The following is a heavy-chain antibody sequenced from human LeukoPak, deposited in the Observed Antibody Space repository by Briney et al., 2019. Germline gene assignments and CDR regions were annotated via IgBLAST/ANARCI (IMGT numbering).Heavy chain of an antibody. CDR3: ARQIRSGWYNAFDI. J-gene: IGHJ3*02. Sequence: GESLKISCKGSGSRFTSYWIGWVRQMPGKGLERMGIIYPGDSGTRYSPSFQGQVTISADKSISTTYLQWSSLKASDIAMYYRARQIRSGWYNAFDIWGPGTMVTVSS. CDR1: GSRFTSYW. CDR2: IYPGDSGT. V-gene: IGHV5-51*01. D-gene: IGHD6-19*01.